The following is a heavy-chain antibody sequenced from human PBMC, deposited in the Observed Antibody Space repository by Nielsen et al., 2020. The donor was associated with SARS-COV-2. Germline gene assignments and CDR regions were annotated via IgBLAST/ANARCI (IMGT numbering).Heavy chain of an antibody. V-gene: IGHV3-9*01. Sequence: PGKGLEWVSGISWNSGSIGYADSVKGRFTISRDNAKNSLYLQMNSLRAEDTALYYCAKDKGWGYGDYALDYWGQGTLVTVSS. D-gene: IGHD4-17*01. CDR2: ISWNSGSI. J-gene: IGHJ4*02. CDR3: AKDKGWGYGDYALDY.